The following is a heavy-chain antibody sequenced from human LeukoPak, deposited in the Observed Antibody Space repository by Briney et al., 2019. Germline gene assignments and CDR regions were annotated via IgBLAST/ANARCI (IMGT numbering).Heavy chain of an antibody. CDR1: GGSISSGGYY. CDR3: ARALRYVYGMDV. J-gene: IGHJ6*02. D-gene: IGHD3-16*01. Sequence: PSETLSLTCTVSGGSISSGGYYWSWIRQPPGKGLEWIGYIYYSGSTYYNPSLKSRVTISVDTSKNQFSLKLSSMTAADTAVYYCARALRYVYGMDVWGQGTTVTVSS. V-gene: IGHV4-30-4*01. CDR2: IYYSGST.